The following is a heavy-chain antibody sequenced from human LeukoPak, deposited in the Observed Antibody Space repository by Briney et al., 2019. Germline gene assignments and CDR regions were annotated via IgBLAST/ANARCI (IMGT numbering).Heavy chain of an antibody. Sequence: SETLSLTCTVSGGSISSYYWSWIRQPPGKGLEWIGYIYYSGSTNYNPSLKSRVTISVDTSKNQFSLKLSSVTAADTAVYYCARSSGWNYYYYGMDVWGQGTTVTVSS. J-gene: IGHJ6*02. V-gene: IGHV4-59*01. D-gene: IGHD6-19*01. CDR1: GGSISSYY. CDR3: ARSSGWNYYYYGMDV. CDR2: IYYSGST.